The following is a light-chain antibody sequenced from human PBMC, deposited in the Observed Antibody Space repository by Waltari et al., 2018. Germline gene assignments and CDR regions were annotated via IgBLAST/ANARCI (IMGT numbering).Light chain of an antibody. CDR1: SSDVGTYNR. V-gene: IGLV2-18*02. J-gene: IGLJ2*01. CDR2: EVS. Sequence: QSALTLPPSVSGSPGQSVTISCSGTSSDVGTYNRVSWYQQPPGPAPKLLIFEVSSRPPGFPVRFSGSKSGSTASLTISGLQAEDEGDYYCSSYTPSATLLFGGGTKLTVL. CDR3: SSYTPSATLL.